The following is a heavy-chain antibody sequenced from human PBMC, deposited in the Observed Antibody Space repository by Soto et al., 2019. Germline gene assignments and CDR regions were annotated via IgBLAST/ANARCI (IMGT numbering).Heavy chain of an antibody. CDR2: IYYSGST. V-gene: IGHV4-31*03. Sequence: SENLSLTCTVSGGSISRGGYYWSWIRQHPGKGLEWIGYIYYSGSTYYNPSLKSRVTISVDTSKNQFSLKLSSVTAADTAVYYCARGSGYSSGWYTEYFQHWGQGTLVTVSS. D-gene: IGHD6-19*01. CDR1: GGSISRGGYY. J-gene: IGHJ1*01. CDR3: ARGSGYSSGWYTEYFQH.